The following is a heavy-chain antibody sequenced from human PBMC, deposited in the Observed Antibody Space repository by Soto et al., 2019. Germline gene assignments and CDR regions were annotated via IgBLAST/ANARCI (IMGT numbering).Heavy chain of an antibody. J-gene: IGHJ3*02. V-gene: IGHV3-74*01. CDR3: ARGGLDHAFDI. CDR1: EFSFSRYW. D-gene: IGHD3-16*01. Sequence: EVQLVESGGGLVQPGGSLRLSCAASEFSFSRYWMHWVRQAPGKGLVWVSRVDSDGSDKIYADSVKGRFTISRDNAKNTLYLHLTGLRDEDTAVYFCARGGLDHAFDIWGQGTMVTVSS. CDR2: VDSDGSDK.